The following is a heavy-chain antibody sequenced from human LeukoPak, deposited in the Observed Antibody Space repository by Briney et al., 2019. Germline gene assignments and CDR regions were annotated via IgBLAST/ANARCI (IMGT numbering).Heavy chain of an antibody. D-gene: IGHD4-17*01. Sequence: ASVKVSCKASGYIFTSYGISWVRQAPGQGLEWMGWVSAYDGNTNYAQKLQGRVTMTTDTSTSTAYMELRSLRSDDTAVYYCARDRATVTTGGYYYGMDVWGQGTTVTVSS. CDR3: ARDRATVTTGGYYYGMDV. V-gene: IGHV1-18*01. J-gene: IGHJ6*02. CDR2: VSAYDGNT. CDR1: GYIFTSYG.